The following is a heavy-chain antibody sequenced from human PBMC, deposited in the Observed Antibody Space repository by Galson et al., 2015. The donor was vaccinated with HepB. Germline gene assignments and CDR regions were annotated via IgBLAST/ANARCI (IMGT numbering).Heavy chain of an antibody. V-gene: IGHV5-51*03. D-gene: IGHD3-22*01. CDR1: GYSSTNYW. Sequence: QSGAEVKKPGESLKISCKGSGYSSTNYWIGWVRQMPGKGLEWVGIIYPVDSDTRYSPSFQGQVTISADKSITTAYLQWSSLKASDTAMYYCARSLHYYDSSGYYKGFYYFDYWGQGTLVTVSS. J-gene: IGHJ4*02. CDR3: ARSLHYYDSSGYYKGFYYFDY. CDR2: IYPVDSDT.